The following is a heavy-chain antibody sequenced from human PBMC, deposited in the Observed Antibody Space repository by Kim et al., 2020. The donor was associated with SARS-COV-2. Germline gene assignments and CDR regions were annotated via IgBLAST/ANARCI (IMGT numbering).Heavy chain of an antibody. Sequence: SETLSLTCSVSGDSVSRGNYYWSWIRQPPGKGLEWIAYMFYSGSTNYNTSLKSRVTMSADASRNQFSLTVGSVTAADTAVYYCVAKRGRGRTTLGGSFDFWGQGILVTVSS. J-gene: IGHJ4*02. V-gene: IGHV4-61*01. CDR1: GDSVSRGNYY. CDR3: VAKRGRGRTTLGGSFDF. D-gene: IGHD1-1*01. CDR2: MFYSGST.